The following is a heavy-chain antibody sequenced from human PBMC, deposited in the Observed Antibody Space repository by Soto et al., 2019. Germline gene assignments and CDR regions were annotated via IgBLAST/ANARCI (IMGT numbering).Heavy chain of an antibody. J-gene: IGHJ4*02. CDR3: VTLALGKFDY. Sequence: PGGSLRLSCAASGFTFSSNSMGWVRQAPGGGLEWVSAISDGAERIFYVDSVKGRFTISRDNSKNKLFLQMDSLRAEDTALYYCVTLALGKFDYWGQGNLVTVSA. CDR2: ISDGAERI. CDR1: GFTFSSNS. V-gene: IGHV3-23*01. D-gene: IGHD1-26*01.